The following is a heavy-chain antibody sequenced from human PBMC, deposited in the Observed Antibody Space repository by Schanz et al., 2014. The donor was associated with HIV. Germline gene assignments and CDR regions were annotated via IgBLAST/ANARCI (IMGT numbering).Heavy chain of an antibody. CDR2: ISGGGAGT. CDR1: GFTLSSYS. V-gene: IGHV3-23*04. J-gene: IGHJ6*02. CDR3: AREREESIAYYYYGMDV. D-gene: IGHD1-26*01. Sequence: DVQLVESGGGLVKPGGSLRLSCAASGFTLSSYSMNWVRQAPGKGLEWVSAISGGGAGTYYADSVKGRLTISRDNSKNTLYLQMNSLRAEDTAVYYCAREREESIAYYYYGMDVWGQGTAVTVSS.